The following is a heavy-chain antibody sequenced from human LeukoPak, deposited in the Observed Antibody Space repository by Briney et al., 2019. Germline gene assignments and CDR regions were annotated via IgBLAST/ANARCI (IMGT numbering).Heavy chain of an antibody. J-gene: IGHJ6*02. D-gene: IGHD3-22*01. Sequence: PSGTLSLTCAVSGGSISSNTWWSWVRQPPGKGLEWIGELYHTGSTNYNPSLKSRLTISVDKSKNQFSLKLNSVTAADTAVYYCAREGPYYYDSSGYLTHYYYGMDVWGQGTTVTVSS. CDR2: LYHTGST. V-gene: IGHV4-4*02. CDR3: AREGPYYYDSSGYLTHYYYGMDV. CDR1: GGSISSNTW.